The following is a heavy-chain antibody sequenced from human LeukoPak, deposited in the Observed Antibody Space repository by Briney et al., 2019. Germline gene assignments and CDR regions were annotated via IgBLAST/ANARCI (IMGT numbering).Heavy chain of an antibody. CDR3: ARETRGYKTKYFQH. D-gene: IGHD5-24*01. V-gene: IGHV3-33*01. CDR1: GFTFSSSG. CDR2: IWYDGSKR. Sequence: GGSLRLSCAASGFTFSSSGMHWVRQAPGKGLEWVALIWYDGSKRYYVDSVKGRFTISRDNSKNTLFLQMNSLRAEDTAVYYCARETRGYKTKYFQHWGQGTLVTVSS. J-gene: IGHJ1*01.